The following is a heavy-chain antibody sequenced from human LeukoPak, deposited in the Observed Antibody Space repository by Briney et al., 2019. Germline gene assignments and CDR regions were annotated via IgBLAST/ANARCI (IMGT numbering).Heavy chain of an antibody. CDR1: GYTFKIRG. D-gene: IGHD6-13*01. CDR3: AVLGAAAT. CDR2: INPNSGGT. J-gene: IGHJ1*01. Sequence: ASVKVSCKASGYTFKIRGISWVRQAPGHGLEWMGWINPNSGGTNYAQNFQGRVTMTRDTSISTAYMELSSLRSDDTAVYYCAVLGAAATWGQGTLVTVSS. V-gene: IGHV1-2*02.